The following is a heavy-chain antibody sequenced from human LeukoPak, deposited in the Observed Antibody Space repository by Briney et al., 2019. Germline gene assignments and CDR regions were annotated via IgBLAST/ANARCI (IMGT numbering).Heavy chain of an antibody. D-gene: IGHD2-15*01. Sequence: VSSVKVSCKVTRYTLTELSMHWVRQAPGKGLEGMGGFDPEDGETIYAQKFQGRVTMTEDTSTDTAYMELSSLRSEDTAVYYCATRSGGRATYYYYYMDVWGKGTTVTVSS. J-gene: IGHJ6*03. CDR3: ATRSGGRATYYYYYMDV. V-gene: IGHV1-24*01. CDR1: RYTLTELS. CDR2: FDPEDGET.